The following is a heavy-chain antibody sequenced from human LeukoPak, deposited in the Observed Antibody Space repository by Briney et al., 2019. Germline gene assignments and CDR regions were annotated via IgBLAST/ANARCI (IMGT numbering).Heavy chain of an antibody. Sequence: GSLRLSCAASGFTVSNNYMNWVRQAPGKGLEGVSVIFNGGSTYYADSVKGRFTISRDISKNTLYLQMNSLRAEDTAEYYCAREASRGHSYGGGIDYWGQGSLVTVSS. J-gene: IGHJ4*02. V-gene: IGHV3-66*02. CDR3: AREASRGHSYGGGIDY. CDR1: GFTVSNNY. CDR2: IFNGGST. D-gene: IGHD5-18*01.